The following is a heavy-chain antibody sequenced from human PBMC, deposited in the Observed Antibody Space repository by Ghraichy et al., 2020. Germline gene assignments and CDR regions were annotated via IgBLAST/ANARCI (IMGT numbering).Heavy chain of an antibody. CDR2: IYYSGST. CDR3: ARRSYYDSSGYSWYFDL. D-gene: IGHD3-22*01. CDR1: GGSISSYY. Sequence: SETLSLTCTVSGGSISSYYWSWIRQPPGKGLEWIGYIYYSGSTNYNPSLKSRVTISVDTSKNQFSLKLSSVTAADTAVYYCARRSYYDSSGYSWYFDLWGRGTLVTVSS. V-gene: IGHV4-59*08. J-gene: IGHJ2*01.